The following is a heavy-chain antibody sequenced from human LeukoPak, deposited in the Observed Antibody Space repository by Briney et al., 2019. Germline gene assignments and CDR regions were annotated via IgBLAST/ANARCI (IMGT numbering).Heavy chain of an antibody. CDR3: ARVLSFGVPAGKTFYYYYGMDV. J-gene: IGHJ6*02. V-gene: IGHV3-21*01. CDR2: ISSSSSYI. Sequence: GGSLRLSCAASGFTFSSYSMNWVRQAPGKGLEWVPSISSSSSYIYYADSVKGRFTISRDNAKNSLYLQMNSLRAEDTAVYYCARVLSFGVPAGKTFYYYYGMDVWGQGTTVTVSS. CDR1: GFTFSSYS. D-gene: IGHD2-2*01.